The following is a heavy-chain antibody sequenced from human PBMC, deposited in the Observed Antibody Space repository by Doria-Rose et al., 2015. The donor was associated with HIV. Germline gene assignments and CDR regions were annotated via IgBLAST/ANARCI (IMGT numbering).Heavy chain of an antibody. D-gene: IGHD6-6*01. CDR2: ISSDGSDK. Sequence: ASGFLFNTHTLHWVRKAPGKGLEWVAVISSDGSDKYYADSVKGRFIISRDNSNNTLYLQMNSLRAEDTALYYCARDRPTYSSSPLDFWGQGTLVTVSS. J-gene: IGHJ4*02. V-gene: IGHV3-30*04. CDR1: GFLFNTHT. CDR3: ARDRPTYSSSPLDF.